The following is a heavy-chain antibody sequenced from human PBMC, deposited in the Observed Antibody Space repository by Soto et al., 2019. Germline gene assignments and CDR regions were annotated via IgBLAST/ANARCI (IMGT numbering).Heavy chain of an antibody. CDR2: LFSGGAT. D-gene: IGHD5-12*01. V-gene: IGHV3-66*01. Sequence: GGSLRLSCAVSGFTISNNYISWVRQAPGKGLEWVSVLFSGGATHYGDSVKGRFTISRDNSRNTLYLQMNNLRAQDTAVYYCAAAESGSLGPFGHWGQGTLVTVSS. CDR1: GFTISNNY. CDR3: AAAESGSLGPFGH. J-gene: IGHJ5*02.